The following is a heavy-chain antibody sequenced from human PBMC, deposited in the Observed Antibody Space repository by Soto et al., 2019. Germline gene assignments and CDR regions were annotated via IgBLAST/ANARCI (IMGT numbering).Heavy chain of an antibody. J-gene: IGHJ4*02. V-gene: IGHV5-10-1*04. CDR1: GYRFPSYF. D-gene: IGHD3-9*01. CDR2: IDPSDSYI. CDR3: ARYYDILTDQSNFDY. Sequence: GESLKISCTASGYRFPSYFIAWVRQLPGKGLEWMGRIDPSDSYINYSPSFQGQVTISADKSISTAYLQWSSLRASDTAMYYCARYYDILTDQSNFDYWGQGTLVTVSS.